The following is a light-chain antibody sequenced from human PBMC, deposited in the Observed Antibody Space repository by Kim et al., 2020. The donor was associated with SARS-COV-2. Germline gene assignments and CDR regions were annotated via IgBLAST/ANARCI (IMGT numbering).Light chain of an antibody. J-gene: IGKJ1*01. CDR1: HSVSSTF. V-gene: IGKV3-20*01. CDR2: GAS. CDR3: QQYSSSPRS. Sequence: PRARATRASMSSHSVSSTFVAWYQQTPGQAPRLIIYGASSRATGIPDRFSGSGSGTDFTFTISRLEPEDIAVYYCQQYSSSPRSFGQGTNVDIK.